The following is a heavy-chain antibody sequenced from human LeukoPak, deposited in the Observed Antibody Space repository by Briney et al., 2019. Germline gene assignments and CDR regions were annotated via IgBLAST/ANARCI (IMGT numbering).Heavy chain of an antibody. CDR2: IYYSGST. CDR3: ARVPLDIVVVPAAMVGRSYYYYYMDV. Sequence: SETLSLTCTVSGGSISSYYWSWIRQPPGKGLEWIGYIYYSGSTNYNPSLKSRVTISVDTSKNQFSLKLSSVTAADTAVYYCARVPLDIVVVPAAMVGRSYYYYYMDVWGKGTTVTVSS. J-gene: IGHJ6*03. CDR1: GGSISSYY. D-gene: IGHD2-2*03. V-gene: IGHV4-59*01.